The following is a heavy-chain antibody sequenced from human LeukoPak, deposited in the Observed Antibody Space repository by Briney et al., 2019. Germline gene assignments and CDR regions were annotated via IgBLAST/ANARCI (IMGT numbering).Heavy chain of an antibody. CDR2: ISSGGSTI. CDR3: ARGRVGTTTPFDY. J-gene: IGHJ4*02. V-gene: IGHV3-48*03. CDR1: GFTFSNYE. D-gene: IGHD1-26*01. Sequence: GGSLRLSCAASGFTFSNYEMNWVRQAPGKGLEWVSYISSGGSTIYYAYSVKGRFTISRDNAKNSLFLQMNSLRAEDKAVYYCARGRVGTTTPFDYWGQGTLVTVSS.